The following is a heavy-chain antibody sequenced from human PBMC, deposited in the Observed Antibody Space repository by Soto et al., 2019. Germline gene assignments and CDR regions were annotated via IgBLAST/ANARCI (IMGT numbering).Heavy chain of an antibody. CDR2: ISSSSSTI. Sequence: EVQLVESGGGLVQPGGSLRLSCAASGFTFSSYSMNWVRQAPGKGLEWVSYISSSSSTIYYADSVKGRFTISRDNAKNSLYLQMNSLRDEDTAVYYCALTLGQHLVTSYYYYGMDVWGQGTTVTVSS. CDR1: GFTFSSYS. V-gene: IGHV3-48*02. J-gene: IGHJ6*02. D-gene: IGHD6-13*01. CDR3: ALTLGQHLVTSYYYYGMDV.